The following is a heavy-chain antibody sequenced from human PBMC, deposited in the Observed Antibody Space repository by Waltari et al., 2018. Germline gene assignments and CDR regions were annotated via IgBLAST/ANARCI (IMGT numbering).Heavy chain of an antibody. CDR1: RFTFSTYW. V-gene: IGHV3-7*04. CDR2: INQDGIGK. Sequence: EVQLVESGGGLVQPGGSLRLSCAASRFTFSTYWMRWVRQAPGNGLEGVANINQDGIGKYYVDSVKGRFTISGDNSKNSLYLQVNSLRAEDTAVYYCARDHYASGRGAFDIWGQGTMVTVSS. D-gene: IGHD3-10*01. J-gene: IGHJ3*02. CDR3: ARDHYASGRGAFDI.